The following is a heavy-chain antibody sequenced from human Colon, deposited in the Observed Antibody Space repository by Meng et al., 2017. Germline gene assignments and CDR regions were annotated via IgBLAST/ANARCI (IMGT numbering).Heavy chain of an antibody. CDR1: GFTFRSYW. Sequence: GGSLRLSCAASGFTFRSYWMSWVRQAPGKGLEWVANIKEDGSEKYYVDSVKGRFTISRDNAKNSLYLQMNSLRAEDTAVYYCARAEQWLAQNHWGQGTLVTVSS. J-gene: IGHJ5*02. CDR2: IKEDGSEK. V-gene: IGHV3-7*04. D-gene: IGHD6-19*01. CDR3: ARAEQWLAQNH.